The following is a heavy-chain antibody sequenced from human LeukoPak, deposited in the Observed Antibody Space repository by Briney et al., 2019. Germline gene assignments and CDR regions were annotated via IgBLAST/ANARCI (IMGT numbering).Heavy chain of an antibody. CDR2: IYYSGST. D-gene: IGHD3-9*01. CDR1: GGSISSSSYY. CDR3: ARDSLTGDCAFDI. V-gene: IGHV4-39*07. Sequence: PSETLSLTCTVSGGSISSSSYYWGWIRQPPGKGLEWIGSIYYSGSTYYNPSLKSRVTISVDTSKNQFSLKLSSVTAADTAVYYCARDSLTGDCAFDIWGQGTMVTVSS. J-gene: IGHJ3*02.